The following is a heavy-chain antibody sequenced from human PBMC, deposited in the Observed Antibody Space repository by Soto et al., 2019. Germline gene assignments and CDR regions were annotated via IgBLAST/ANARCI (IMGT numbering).Heavy chain of an antibody. CDR3: ARGSAYSSSSDFDY. J-gene: IGHJ4*02. CDR1: GGSFSGYY. D-gene: IGHD6-6*01. Sequence: QVQLQQWGAGLLKPSETLSLTCAVYGGSFSGYYWSWIRQPPGKGLEWIGEINHSGSTNYNPSPKSRVTISVATSKNQFSLKLSSVTAADTAVYYCARGSAYSSSSDFDYWGQGTLVTVSS. V-gene: IGHV4-34*01. CDR2: INHSGST.